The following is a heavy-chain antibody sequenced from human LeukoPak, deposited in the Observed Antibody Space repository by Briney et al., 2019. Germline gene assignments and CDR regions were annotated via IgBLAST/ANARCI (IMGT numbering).Heavy chain of an antibody. CDR3: ANGGSGYYYELDVEYFQH. D-gene: IGHD3-22*01. J-gene: IGHJ1*01. CDR2: FSGSGGRT. V-gene: IGHV3-23*01. Sequence: GGSLRLSCQAPELTFTALPWSGAPQAQGRGLKWASPFSGSGGRTYYAVSVKGRFTISRDTSKNTLYLQMNSLRAEDTAVYYCANGGSGYYYELDVEYFQHWGQGTLVTVSS. CDR1: ELTFTALP.